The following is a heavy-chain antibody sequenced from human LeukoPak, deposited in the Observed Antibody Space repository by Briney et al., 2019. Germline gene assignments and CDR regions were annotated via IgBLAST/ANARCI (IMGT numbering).Heavy chain of an antibody. CDR1: GYTFTSYY. CDR2: INPSGGSS. Sequence: ASVMVSCKASGYTFTSYYMHWVRQAPGQGLEWMGIINPSGGSSNYAQKFQGRATLTRATSTGTVYMELSSLRSEDTAVYYCASVYKHGMDVWGQGTTVIVSS. CDR3: ASVYKHGMDV. J-gene: IGHJ6*02. D-gene: IGHD5-24*01. V-gene: IGHV1-46*01.